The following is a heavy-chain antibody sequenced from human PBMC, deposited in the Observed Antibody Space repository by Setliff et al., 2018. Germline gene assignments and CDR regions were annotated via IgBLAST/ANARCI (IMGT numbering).Heavy chain of an antibody. Sequence: SETLSLTCDVSGISITSGHYWGWIRQPPGKGLEWIATIYHRGRTYYNPSLDSRVTISLDTSKNQYSLRLRSVTAADAAVYYCASPRRDDLDTPFDAFDLWGQGTKVTVS. J-gene: IGHJ3*01. D-gene: IGHD1-1*01. CDR2: IYHRGRT. CDR3: ASPRRDDLDTPFDAFDL. V-gene: IGHV4-38-2*01. CDR1: GISITSGHY.